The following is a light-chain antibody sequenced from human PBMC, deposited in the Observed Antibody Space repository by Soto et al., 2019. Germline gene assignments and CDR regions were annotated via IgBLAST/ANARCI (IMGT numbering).Light chain of an antibody. Sequence: ERVLTQSPGTLSMSPGERATLSCRASQSVSSSYSAWYQQQPGQAPRLLIYGASSRATGIPDRFSGSGSGTDFTLTISRLDREDFAVYYCQQYGSSPFTFGPGTKVDIK. V-gene: IGKV3-20*01. J-gene: IGKJ3*01. CDR3: QQYGSSPFT. CDR2: GAS. CDR1: QSVSSSY.